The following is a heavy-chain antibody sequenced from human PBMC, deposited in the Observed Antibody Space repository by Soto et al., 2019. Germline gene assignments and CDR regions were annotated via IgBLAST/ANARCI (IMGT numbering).Heavy chain of an antibody. D-gene: IGHD3-9*01. J-gene: IGHJ6*02. V-gene: IGHV3-13*01. Sequence: GGSLRLSCAASGFTFSSYDMHWVRQATGKGLEWVSAIGTAGDTYYPGSVKGRFTISRENAKNSLYLQMTSLRAADTAVYYCARNQFATYYDILTGSNSELERQKKNYYYYGMDVWGQGTTVTVSS. CDR2: IGTAGDT. CDR3: ARNQFATYYDILTGSNSELERQKKNYYYYGMDV. CDR1: GFTFSSYD.